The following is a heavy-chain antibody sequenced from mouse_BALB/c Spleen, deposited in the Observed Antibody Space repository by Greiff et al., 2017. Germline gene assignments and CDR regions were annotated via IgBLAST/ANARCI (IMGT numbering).Heavy chain of an antibody. Sequence: EVKLVESGGGLVQPGGSRKLSCAASGFTFSSFGMHWVRQAPEKGLEWVAYISSGSSTIYYADTVKGRFTISRDNPKNTLCLQMTSLRSEDTAMYYCARKYGGYFDVWGAGTTVTGSS. CDR1: GFTFSSFG. V-gene: IGHV5-17*02. D-gene: IGHD1-1*02. CDR2: ISSGSSTI. J-gene: IGHJ1*01. CDR3: ARKYGGYFDV.